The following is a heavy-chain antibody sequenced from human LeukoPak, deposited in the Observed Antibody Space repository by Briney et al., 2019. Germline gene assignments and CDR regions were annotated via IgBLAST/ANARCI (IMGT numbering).Heavy chain of an antibody. CDR1: GGSFSGYY. V-gene: IGHV4-34*01. Sequence: SETLSLTCAVYGGSFSGYYWSWIRQPPGKGLEWIGETNHSGSTNYNPSLKSRVTISVDTSKNQFSLKLSSVTAADTAVYYCARDRTGQQLISRKEYYYMDVWGKGTTVTISS. D-gene: IGHD4-11*01. J-gene: IGHJ6*03. CDR2: TNHSGST. CDR3: ARDRTGQQLISRKEYYYMDV.